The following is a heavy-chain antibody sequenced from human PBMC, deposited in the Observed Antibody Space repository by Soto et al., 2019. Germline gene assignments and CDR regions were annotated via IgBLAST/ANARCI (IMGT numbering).Heavy chain of an antibody. V-gene: IGHV3-30-3*01. CDR1: GFTFSSYA. J-gene: IGHJ4*02. CDR3: ARGSYDSSGYSQYYFDY. CDR2: ISYDGSNK. D-gene: IGHD3-22*01. Sequence: GGSLRLSCAASGFTFSSYAMHWVRQAPGKGLEWVAVISYDGSNKYYADSVKGRFTISRDNSKNTLYLQMNSLRAEDTAVYYCARGSYDSSGYSQYYFDYWGQGTLVTVSS.